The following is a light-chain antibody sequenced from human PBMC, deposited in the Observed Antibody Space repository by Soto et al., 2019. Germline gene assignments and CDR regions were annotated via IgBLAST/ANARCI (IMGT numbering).Light chain of an antibody. CDR1: SSNIGAGYD. CDR2: GNI. CDR3: QSHDSTLSARYV. J-gene: IGLJ1*01. V-gene: IGLV1-40*01. Sequence: QSALTQPPSVSGAPGQRVTISCTGSSSNIGAGYDVHWYQQRPGTAPKLLIFGNINRPSGVPDRFSGSKSGTSASLAITGLQAEHEGDYYCQSHDSTLSARYVFGTGTKLTVL.